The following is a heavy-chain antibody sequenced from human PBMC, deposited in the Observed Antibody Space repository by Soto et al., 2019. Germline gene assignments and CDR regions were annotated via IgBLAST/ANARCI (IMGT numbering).Heavy chain of an antibody. J-gene: IGHJ6*02. Sequence: QEQLVESGGGVVQPGRSLRLSCVASGFMFSSYAMHWVRQAPGTGLGGVAVISYDGSKKYYTDSVKGRYTISRDDSKNTLYLKMNSLRVKDTAVYYCARAPHGMDVWGQGTTVTVSS. CDR1: GFMFSSYA. CDR3: ARAPHGMDV. CDR2: ISYDGSKK. V-gene: IGHV3-30-3*01.